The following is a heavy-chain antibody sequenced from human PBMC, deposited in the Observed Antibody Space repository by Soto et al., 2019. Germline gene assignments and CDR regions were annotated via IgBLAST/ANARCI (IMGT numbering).Heavy chain of an antibody. CDR3: ARDYTSTSYGFDS. Sequence: QVQLVEIGGVVVQPGGSLSLSCAASGFTFSTYAMHWVRQPPAKGQEWVAVIWYDGRNEYYADSVKGRFTTSRDNSKNTLYLQMNSLRAEDTAVYYCARDYTSTSYGFDSWGQGTLVTVSS. CDR2: IWYDGRNE. CDR1: GFTFSTYA. J-gene: IGHJ4*02. V-gene: IGHV3-33*01. D-gene: IGHD2-2*01.